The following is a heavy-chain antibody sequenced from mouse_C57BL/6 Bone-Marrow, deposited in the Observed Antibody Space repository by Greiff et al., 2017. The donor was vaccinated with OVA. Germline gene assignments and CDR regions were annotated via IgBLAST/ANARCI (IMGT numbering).Heavy chain of an antibody. CDR3: ARTIYYDYDYDV. V-gene: IGHV5-15*01. D-gene: IGHD2-4*01. CDR2: ISNLAYSI. Sequence: EVKLMESGGGLVQPGGSLKLSCAASGFTFSDYGMAWVRQAPRKGPEWVAFISNLAYSIYYADTVTGRFTISRENAKNTLYLEMSSLRSEDTAMYYCARTIYYDYDYDVWGTGTTVTVSS. CDR1: GFTFSDYG. J-gene: IGHJ1*03.